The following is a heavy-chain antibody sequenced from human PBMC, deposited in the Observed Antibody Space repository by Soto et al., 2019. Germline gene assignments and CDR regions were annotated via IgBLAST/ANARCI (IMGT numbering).Heavy chain of an antibody. J-gene: IGHJ3*02. CDR1: GGSISSSSYY. D-gene: IGHD3-22*01. CDR3: ARDRRPYDPDAFDI. Sequence: SETLSLTCTVSGGSISSSSYYWGWIRQPPGKGLEWIGSIYYSGSTYYNPSLKSRVTISVDTSKNQFSLKLSSVTAADTAVYYCARDRRPYDPDAFDIWGQGTMVTVSS. V-gene: IGHV4-39*02. CDR2: IYYSGST.